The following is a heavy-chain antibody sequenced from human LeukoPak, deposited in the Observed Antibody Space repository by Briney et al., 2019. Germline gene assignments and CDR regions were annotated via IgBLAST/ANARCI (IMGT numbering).Heavy chain of an antibody. Sequence: PGGSLRLSCAASGFTFSSYGLHWVRQAPGKGLEWVAFIRYDGSNKYYADSVRGRFTISRDNSKNTLYLQMNSLRAEDTAVYYCAREDYSGYDYYYYYGMDVWGQGTTDTVSS. CDR3: AREDYSGYDYYYYYGMDV. D-gene: IGHD5-12*01. J-gene: IGHJ6*02. CDR2: IRYDGSNK. V-gene: IGHV3-30*02. CDR1: GFTFSSYG.